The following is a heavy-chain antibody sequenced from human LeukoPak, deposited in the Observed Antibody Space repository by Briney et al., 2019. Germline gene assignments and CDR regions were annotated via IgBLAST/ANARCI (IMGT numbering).Heavy chain of an antibody. Sequence: GRSLRLSCAASGFTFGSYGMHWVRQAPGKGLEWVAVISYDGSNKYYADSVKGRFTISRDNSKNTLYLQMNSLRAEDTAVYYCAKVSLGQQTPYKSVGAFDIWGQGTMVTVSS. D-gene: IGHD6-13*01. J-gene: IGHJ3*02. V-gene: IGHV3-30*18. CDR1: GFTFGSYG. CDR2: ISYDGSNK. CDR3: AKVSLGQQTPYKSVGAFDI.